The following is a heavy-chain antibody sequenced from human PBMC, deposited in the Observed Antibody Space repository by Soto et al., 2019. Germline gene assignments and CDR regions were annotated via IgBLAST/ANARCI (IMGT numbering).Heavy chain of an antibody. CDR1: GYTFTDYA. V-gene: IGHV1-3*01. Sequence: QVQLVQFGAEVKRPGASVKVFCKASGYTFTDYAIHSVRQAPGQRLELMGWIAPGNGNTKYSQNFQGRVTITRDTSATTAYMELSSLRSEDTAVYYCAKGSRMWTPDYWGQGTLVTVSS. J-gene: IGHJ4*02. CDR2: IAPGNGNT. CDR3: AKGSRMWTPDY. D-gene: IGHD2-21*01.